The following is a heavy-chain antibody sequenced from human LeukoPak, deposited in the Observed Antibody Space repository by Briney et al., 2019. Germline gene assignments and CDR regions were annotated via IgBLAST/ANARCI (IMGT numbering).Heavy chain of an antibody. CDR1: GYTFTSYG. J-gene: IGHJ6*02. CDR3: ARFYLWGNYYYGMDV. V-gene: IGHV1-18*01. CDR2: ISAYNGNT. D-gene: IGHD3-10*01. Sequence: GASVKVSCKASGYTFTSYGISWVRQAPGQGLEWMGWISAYNGNTNYAQKLQGRVTMTTDTSTSTAYMELRSLRSDDTAVYYCARFYLWGNYYYGMDVWGQGTTVTVSS.